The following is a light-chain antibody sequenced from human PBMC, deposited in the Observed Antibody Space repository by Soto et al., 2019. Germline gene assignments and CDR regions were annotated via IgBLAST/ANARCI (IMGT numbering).Light chain of an antibody. CDR2: KAS. Sequence: DIQMTQSPSTLSASVGDRVTLTCRASQSISTWLAWYQQKPGKAPKLLIYKASSLEGGVPSRFSGSGSGTEFNITVSSLQPDDFATYYCQQYNTYPLTFGGGTKVDIK. V-gene: IGKV1-5*03. CDR3: QQYNTYPLT. J-gene: IGKJ4*01. CDR1: QSISTW.